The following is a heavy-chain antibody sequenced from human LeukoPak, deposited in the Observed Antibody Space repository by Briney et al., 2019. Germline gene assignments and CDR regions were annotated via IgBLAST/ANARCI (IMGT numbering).Heavy chain of an antibody. D-gene: IGHD3-16*02. CDR3: ARKNYDYVWGSYRHGYFDY. Sequence: PSETLSLTCAVSGHSISSGYYWGWIRQPPGKGLEWIGSIYHSGSTYYNPSLKSRVTISVDTSKNQFSLKLSSVTAADTAVYYCARKNYDYVWGSYRHGYFDYWGQGTLVTVSS. J-gene: IGHJ4*02. CDR1: GHSISSGYY. V-gene: IGHV4-38-2*01. CDR2: IYHSGST.